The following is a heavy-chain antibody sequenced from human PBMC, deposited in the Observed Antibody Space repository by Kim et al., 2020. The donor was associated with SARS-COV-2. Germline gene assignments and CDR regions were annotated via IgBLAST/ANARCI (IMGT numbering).Heavy chain of an antibody. J-gene: IGHJ4*02. Sequence: SGKGRFTISRDNYKNTLYLQMNSLRAEDTAVYYCARDRRRRDGYNYTDYWGQGTLVTVSS. D-gene: IGHD5-12*01. CDR3: ARDRRRRDGYNYTDY. V-gene: IGHV3-30*01.